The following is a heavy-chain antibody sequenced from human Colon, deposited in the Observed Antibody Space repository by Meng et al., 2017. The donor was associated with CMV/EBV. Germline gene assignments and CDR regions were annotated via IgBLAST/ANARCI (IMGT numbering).Heavy chain of an antibody. CDR3: ARDQFYYFDY. CDR2: ISHDETYK. Sequence: GGSLRPSCITSGFSSSSHGMHWVRQAPGKGLEWVAFISHDETYKHYSDSVRGRFTLSRDNSRNTLYLQMNSVKVADTAVYYCARDQFYYFDYWGQGTLVTVSS. J-gene: IGHJ4*02. CDR1: GFSSSSHG. V-gene: IGHV3-30*02. D-gene: IGHD5-24*01.